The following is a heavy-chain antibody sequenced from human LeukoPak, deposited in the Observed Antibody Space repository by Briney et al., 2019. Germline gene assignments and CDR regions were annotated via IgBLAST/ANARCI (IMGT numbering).Heavy chain of an antibody. V-gene: IGHV1-2*02. CDR2: INPNSGDT. CDR3: ARANFLYCSSTTCLFDY. Sequence: ASVKVSCKASGYTFTDYYLHWVRQAPGQGFEWMGWINPNSGDTNYAQKFQGRVTMTRDTSISTAHMGMSRLRSDDTAVYYCARANFLYCSSTTCLFDYWGPGTLVTVSS. CDR1: GYTFTDYY. D-gene: IGHD2-2*01. J-gene: IGHJ4*02.